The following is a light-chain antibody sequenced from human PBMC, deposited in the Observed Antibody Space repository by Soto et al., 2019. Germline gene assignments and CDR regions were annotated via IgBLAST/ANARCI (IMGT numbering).Light chain of an antibody. CDR1: QSVSSSY. Sequence: EIVLTQSPGTLSLSPGERATLSCRASQSVSSSYLAWYQQKPGQAPRLLIYGASSRATGIPDRFSGSGSGTDLTLTISRLEPEDVAVYYCQQYDSSPLTFGGGTKVEFK. V-gene: IGKV3-20*01. J-gene: IGKJ4*01. CDR2: GAS. CDR3: QQYDSSPLT.